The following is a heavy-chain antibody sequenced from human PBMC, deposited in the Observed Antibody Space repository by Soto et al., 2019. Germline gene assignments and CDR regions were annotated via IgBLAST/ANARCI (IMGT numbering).Heavy chain of an antibody. V-gene: IGHV4-39*02. J-gene: IGHJ5*02. CDR2: INYSGTT. CDR3: SRRAPEGFDP. CDR1: GGSFGSSAYY. Sequence: SETLSLTCAVSGGSFGSSAYYWGWIRQAPGKGLEWIGSINYSGTTYYNPSLKSRVTISVDTSKNHFSLKLSSVTSADPALYYCSRRAPEGFDPWGQGTLVTVSS.